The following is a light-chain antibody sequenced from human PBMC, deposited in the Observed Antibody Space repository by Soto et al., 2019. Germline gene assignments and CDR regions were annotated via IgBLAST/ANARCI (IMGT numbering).Light chain of an antibody. CDR1: SSNIGAGYD. Sequence: QLVLTQPPSVSGAPGQRVTISCTGSSSNIGAGYDVHWYQQLPGTTPKLLMYGNSNRPSGVPDRFSGSKSGTSASLAITGLQAEDEADYYCQSYDSSLVVFGGGTKLTVL. CDR2: GNS. J-gene: IGLJ2*01. V-gene: IGLV1-40*01. CDR3: QSYDSSLVV.